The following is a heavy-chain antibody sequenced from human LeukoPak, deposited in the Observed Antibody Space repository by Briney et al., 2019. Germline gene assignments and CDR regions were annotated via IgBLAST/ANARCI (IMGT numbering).Heavy chain of an antibody. J-gene: IGHJ4*02. CDR3: ARAGYCSGGNCYSYYFDY. CDR2: ISFYENIK. Sequence: PGGSLRLSCAASGFTFNSFALHWVRQAPGKGLEWLSVISFYENIKYYADSVKGRFTISRDNSKNTLFLQMNSLRPEDTAVYYCARAGYCSGGNCYSYYFDYWGQGTLVTVSS. CDR1: GFTFNSFA. V-gene: IGHV3-30-3*01. D-gene: IGHD2-15*01.